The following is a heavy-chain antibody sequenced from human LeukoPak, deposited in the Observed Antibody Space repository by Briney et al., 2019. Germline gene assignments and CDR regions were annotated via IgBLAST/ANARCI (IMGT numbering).Heavy chain of an antibody. J-gene: IGHJ4*02. D-gene: IGHD3-3*01. V-gene: IGHV1-2*06. CDR1: GYTFTGYY. CDR3: TRGDPFWSGSKYYFDY. CDR2: INPNSGGT. Sequence: ASVKVSCKASGYTFTGYYMHWVRQAPGQGLEWMGRINPNSGGTNYAQKFQGRVTMTGDTSISTAYMELSRLRSDDTAVYYCTRGDPFWSGSKYYFDYWGQGTLVTVSS.